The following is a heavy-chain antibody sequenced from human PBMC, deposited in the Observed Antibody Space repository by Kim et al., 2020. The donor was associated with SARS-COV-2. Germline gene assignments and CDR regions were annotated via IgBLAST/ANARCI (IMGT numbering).Heavy chain of an antibody. CDR2: ISGSGGST. V-gene: IGHV3-23*01. D-gene: IGHD2-2*01. Sequence: GGSLRLSCAASGFTFSSYAMSWVRQAPGKGLEWVSAISGSGGSTYYADSVKGRFTISRDNSKNTLYLQMNSLRAEDTAVYYCAKGIVVVPAAMSPPPGGEAFDIWGKGTMVTVSS. CDR1: GFTFSSYA. CDR3: AKGIVVVPAAMSPPPGGEAFDI. J-gene: IGHJ3*02.